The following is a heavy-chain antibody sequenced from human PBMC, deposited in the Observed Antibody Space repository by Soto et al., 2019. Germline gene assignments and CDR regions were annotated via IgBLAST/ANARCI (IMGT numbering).Heavy chain of an antibody. J-gene: IGHJ6*02. V-gene: IGHV3-13*01. CDR2: IGTAGDT. CDR1: VFPFRSDD. Sequence: GRSLRLSCSASVFPFRSDDMHWVRQATGKGLEWVSAIGTAGDTYYPGSVKGRFTISRENAKNSLYLQMNSLRAGDTAVYYCARGAPYYYYGMDVWGQGTTVTV. CDR3: ARGAPYYYYGMDV.